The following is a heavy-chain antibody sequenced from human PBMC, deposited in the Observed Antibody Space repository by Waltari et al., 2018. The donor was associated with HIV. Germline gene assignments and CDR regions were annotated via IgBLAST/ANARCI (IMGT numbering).Heavy chain of an antibody. D-gene: IGHD6-13*01. J-gene: IGHJ5*02. V-gene: IGHV4-39*07. CDR3: AGAPQYSSSWTTHLRRGFDP. CDR1: GGSISSSSYY. Sequence: QRQLQESGPGRVKPSETLSLPCTVSGGSISSSSYYWGLIRQPPGTGLEGIGIIAYSGVSDYNPALQSRVPLALCTSKSQVALKRSSVTAADTAVYFCAGAPQYSSSWTTHLRRGFDPWGQGTLVTVSS. CDR2: IAYSGVS.